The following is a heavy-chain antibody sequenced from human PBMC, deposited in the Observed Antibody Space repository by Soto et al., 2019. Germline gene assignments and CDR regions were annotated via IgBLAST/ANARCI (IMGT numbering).Heavy chain of an antibody. J-gene: IGHJ5*02. D-gene: IGHD3-9*01. V-gene: IGHV4-39*01. CDR2: IYYSGST. CDR3: ASSLRYFDWLLSFYWFDP. Sequence: TSETLSLTCTVSGGSISSSSYYWGWIRQPPGKGLEWIGSIYYSGSTYYNPSLKSRVTISVDTSKNQFSLKLSSVTAADTAVYYCASSLRYFDWLLSFYWFDPWGRGTLVTVSS. CDR1: GGSISSSSYY.